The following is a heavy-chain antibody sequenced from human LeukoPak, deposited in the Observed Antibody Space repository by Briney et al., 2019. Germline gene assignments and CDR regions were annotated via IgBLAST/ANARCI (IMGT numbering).Heavy chain of an antibody. Sequence: GGSLRLSCAASGFTFSSYAMHWVRQAPGKGLEWVAVISYDGSNKYYADSVKGRFTISRDNSKNTLYLQMNSLRAEDTAVYYCARAFRYSSSWSIFYYYYMDVWGKGTTVTVSS. D-gene: IGHD6-13*01. CDR1: GFTFSSYA. CDR3: ARAFRYSSSWSIFYYYYMDV. J-gene: IGHJ6*03. V-gene: IGHV3-30*04. CDR2: ISYDGSNK.